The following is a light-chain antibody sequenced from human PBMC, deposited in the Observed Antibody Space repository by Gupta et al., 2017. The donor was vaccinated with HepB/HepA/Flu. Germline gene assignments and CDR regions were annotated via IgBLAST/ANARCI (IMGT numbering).Light chain of an antibody. V-gene: IGKV1-39*01. CDR3: QQRVNSPYT. J-gene: IGKJ4*02. Sequence: DVQMTQSPSSLSASVGDRVTITCRASQTLSIYVNWYQKKPGEGPKLLIYAASSLESGVPSRFSGGGSGTEFTLTISRRQPEDFATYYCQQRVNSPYTFGRGTTVDIK. CDR2: AAS. CDR1: QTLSIY.